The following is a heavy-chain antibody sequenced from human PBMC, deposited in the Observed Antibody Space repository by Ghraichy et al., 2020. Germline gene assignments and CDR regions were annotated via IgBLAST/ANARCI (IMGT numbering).Heavy chain of an antibody. CDR3: ARDRVGSSWYSRDAFDI. J-gene: IGHJ3*02. CDR1: GFTVSSNY. Sequence: GGSLRLSCAASGFTVSSNYMSWVRQAPGKGLEWVSVIYSGGSTYYADSVKGRFTISRDNSKNTLYLQMNSLRAEDTAVYYCARDRVGSSWYSRDAFDIWGQGTMVTVSS. D-gene: IGHD6-13*01. CDR2: IYSGGST. V-gene: IGHV3-66*01.